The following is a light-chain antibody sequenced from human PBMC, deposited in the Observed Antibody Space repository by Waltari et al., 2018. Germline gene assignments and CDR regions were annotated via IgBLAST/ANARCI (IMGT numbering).Light chain of an antibody. CDR1: SSDVGGYKY. J-gene: IGLJ1*01. CDR2: DVS. CDR3: CSYAGSYTGV. V-gene: IGLV2-11*01. Sequence: QSALTQPRPVSGSPGQSVTISCTGTSSDVGGYKYVSWYQQHPGKAPKLMIYDVSKRPSGVPDRFSGSKSGNTASLTISGLQADDEADYFCCSYAGSYTGVFGTGSKVTVL.